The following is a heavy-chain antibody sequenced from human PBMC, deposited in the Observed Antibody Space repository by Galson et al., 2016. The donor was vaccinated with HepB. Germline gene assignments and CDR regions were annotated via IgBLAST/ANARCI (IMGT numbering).Heavy chain of an antibody. CDR1: GFTFSDYY. V-gene: IGHV3-30*18. D-gene: IGHD3-9*01. CDR3: AKNDILAGYSAFDY. CDR2: VSYDGRNK. Sequence: SLRLSCAASGFTFSDYYMDWVRQTPGKGLEWVAVVSYDGRNKYYADSVKGRFTISRDNSKNTVYLQMNRLRVEDTAVYYCAKNDILAGYSAFDYWGQGTLVTVSS. J-gene: IGHJ4*02.